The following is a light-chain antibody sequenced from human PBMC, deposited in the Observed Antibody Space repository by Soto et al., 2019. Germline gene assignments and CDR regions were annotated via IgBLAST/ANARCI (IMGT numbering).Light chain of an antibody. J-gene: IGKJ1*01. CDR2: GAS. CDR1: QSVSSN. CDR3: QQYNNWPRT. V-gene: IGKV3-15*01. Sequence: EIVMTQSPATLSVSPGERATLSCSASQSVSSNLAWYQQKPGQAPRLLIYGASTRATGIPARFSGSGSGTKFTLTISSLQSEDFAVYYFQQYNNWPRTVGQGTKVEIK.